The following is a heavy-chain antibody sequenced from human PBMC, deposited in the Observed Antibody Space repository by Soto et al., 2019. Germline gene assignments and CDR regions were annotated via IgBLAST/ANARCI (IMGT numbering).Heavy chain of an antibody. Sequence: QLQLQESGSRLVKASQTLSLTCAVSGGSISSGGFSCNWIRQPPGKGLEWSGYIYHSGSTYFNPSITSRATMSVNRSTNQFSLKLNSVAAADTAVYYCASRVSDYFAYWGQGTPVTVSS. CDR3: ASRVSDYFAY. J-gene: IGHJ4*02. V-gene: IGHV4-30-2*01. CDR1: GGSISSGGFS. CDR2: IYHSGST. D-gene: IGHD6-19*01.